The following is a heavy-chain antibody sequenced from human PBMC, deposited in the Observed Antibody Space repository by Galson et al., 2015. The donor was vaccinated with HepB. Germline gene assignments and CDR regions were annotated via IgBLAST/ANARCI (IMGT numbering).Heavy chain of an antibody. J-gene: IGHJ3*02. CDR1: GYSFTSYW. V-gene: IGHV5-51*01. Sequence: QSGAEVKKPGESLKISCKASGYSFTSYWIGWVRQMPGKGLEVMAIIYPSDSDTRYSPSLQGQVTISADKSISTAYLQWSSLKASDTAMYYCARPGASSVWELDAFDIWGEGTMVTVSS. D-gene: IGHD6-19*01. CDR3: ARPGASSVWELDAFDI. CDR2: IYPSDSDT.